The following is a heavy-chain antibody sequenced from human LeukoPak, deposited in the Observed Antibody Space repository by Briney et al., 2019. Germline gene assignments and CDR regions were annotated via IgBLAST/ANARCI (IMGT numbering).Heavy chain of an antibody. CDR2: INHSGST. CDR1: GGSFSGYY. V-gene: IGHV4-34*01. D-gene: IGHD4-11*01. CDR3: ARSENYSNRDFDY. J-gene: IGHJ4*02. Sequence: PSETLSLTCAVYGGSFSGYYWSWIRQPPGKGLEWIGEINHSGSTNYNPSLKSRVTISVDKSKNQFSLKLSSVTAADTAVYYCARSENYSNRDFDYWGQGTLVTVSS.